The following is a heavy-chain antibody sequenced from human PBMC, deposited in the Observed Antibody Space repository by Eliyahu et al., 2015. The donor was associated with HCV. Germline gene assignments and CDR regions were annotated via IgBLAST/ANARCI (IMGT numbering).Heavy chain of an antibody. D-gene: IGHD2-15*01. Sequence: EVHLVESGGVVVQPGRSLRLSCAASGFIFDDYTMVWVRQVPGKGLEWVSLINWDGAQTYYADSVKGRFTISRDNSRNSLYLQMNSLRTEDTALYYCATCSGGSCYSRPFDYWAQGTLVTVSS. CDR3: ATCSGGSCYSRPFDY. V-gene: IGHV3-43*01. CDR2: INWDGAQT. CDR1: GFIFDDYT. J-gene: IGHJ4*02.